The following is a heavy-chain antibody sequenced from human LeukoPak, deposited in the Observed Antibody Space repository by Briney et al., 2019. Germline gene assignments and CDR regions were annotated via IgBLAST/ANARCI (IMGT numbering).Heavy chain of an antibody. J-gene: IGHJ6*02. CDR2: INPNSGGT. Sequence: ASVKVSCKASGHTFTGYYMHWVRQAPGQGLEWMGWINPNSGGTNYAQKFQGRVTMTRDTSISTAYMELSRLRSDDTAVYYCARRRIAAALYYYYYGMDVWGQGTTVTVSS. CDR1: GHTFTGYY. D-gene: IGHD6-13*01. V-gene: IGHV1-2*02. CDR3: ARRRIAAALYYYYYGMDV.